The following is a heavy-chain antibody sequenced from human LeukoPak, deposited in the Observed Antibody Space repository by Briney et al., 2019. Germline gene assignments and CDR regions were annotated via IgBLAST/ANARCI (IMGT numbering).Heavy chain of an antibody. CDR1: GGSISSSSYY. Sequence: SETLSLTCTVSGGSISSSSYYWGWIRQPPGKGLEWIGSIYYSGSTYYNPSLKSRVTISVDTSKNQFSLKLSSVTAADTAVYYCARGARRSTSGWAKIDYWGQGTLVTVSS. CDR2: IYYSGST. D-gene: IGHD6-19*01. V-gene: IGHV4-39*01. CDR3: ARGARRSTSGWAKIDY. J-gene: IGHJ4*02.